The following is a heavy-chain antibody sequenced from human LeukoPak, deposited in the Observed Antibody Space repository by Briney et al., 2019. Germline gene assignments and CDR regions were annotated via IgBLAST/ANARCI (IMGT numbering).Heavy chain of an antibody. D-gene: IGHD3-10*01. CDR2: IGQDGSEN. CDR3: AKDKTPKNEYGSGSSKDY. Sequence: PGGSLRLSCAASGFTFSNYWMNWVRQAPGKGLEWVASIGQDGSENYYVDSVKGRFTISRDNAKNSLYLQMNSLRVEDTAVYYCAKDKTPKNEYGSGSSKDYWGQGTLVTVSS. V-gene: IGHV3-7*01. J-gene: IGHJ4*02. CDR1: GFTFSNYW.